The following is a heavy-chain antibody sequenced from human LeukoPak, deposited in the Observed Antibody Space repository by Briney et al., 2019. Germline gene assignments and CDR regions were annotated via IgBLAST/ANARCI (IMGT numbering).Heavy chain of an antibody. CDR2: IYYSGST. V-gene: IGHV4-39*07. Sequence: SETLSLTCTVSGGTIRSSSYYWGWIRQPPGKGLEWIGSIYYSGSTYYNPSLKSRVTISVDTSKNQFSLKLSSVTAADTAVYYCARDPVDSSSWYNYYYGMDVWGQGTTVTVSS. CDR3: ARDPVDSSSWYNYYYGMDV. CDR1: GGTIRSSSYY. J-gene: IGHJ6*02. D-gene: IGHD6-13*01.